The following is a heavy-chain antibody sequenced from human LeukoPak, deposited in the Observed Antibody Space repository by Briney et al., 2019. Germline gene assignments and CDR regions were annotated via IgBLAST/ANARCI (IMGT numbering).Heavy chain of an antibody. CDR1: GGTFNSHV. D-gene: IGHD3-10*01. Sequence: GSSVKVSCKASGGTFNSHVISWLRQDPGQGLEWMGGIIPVFGTASYAEKFQGRVTITTDESTTTAYMEMSSLTSEDTAVYYCARGYYYGSESYWHTKWFDPWGQGTLVTVSS. J-gene: IGHJ5*02. CDR2: IIPVFGTA. V-gene: IGHV1-69*05. CDR3: ARGYYYGSESYWHTKWFDP.